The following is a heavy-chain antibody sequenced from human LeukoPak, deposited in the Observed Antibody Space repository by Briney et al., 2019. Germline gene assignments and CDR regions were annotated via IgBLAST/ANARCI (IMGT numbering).Heavy chain of an antibody. CDR2: IYYSGST. J-gene: IGHJ6*02. CDR1: GGSISSYY. V-gene: IGHV4-59*08. CDR3: ARQLWSRDGMDV. Sequence: SETLSLTCTVSGGSISSYYWSWIRQPPGKGLEWIGYIYYSGSTNYNPSLESRVTISVDTSKNQFSLKLSSVTAADTAVYYCARQLWSRDGMDVWGQGTTVTVSS. D-gene: IGHD5-18*01.